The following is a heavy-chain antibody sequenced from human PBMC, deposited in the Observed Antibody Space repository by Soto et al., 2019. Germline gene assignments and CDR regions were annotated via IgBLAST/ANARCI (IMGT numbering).Heavy chain of an antibody. CDR3: ARGGRYRYAMDV. CDR2: IYHSGTT. D-gene: IGHD1-1*01. V-gene: IGHV4-59*01. J-gene: IGHJ6*02. CDR1: GGSLSPYY. Sequence: QVQLQESGPGLVKPSETLSLTCTVSGGSLSPYYWIWIRQPPGKGLKWIGYIYHSGTTNYNPSLKSRVSISVDTSKNQFSLKLSSVTAADTAVYYCARGGRYRYAMDVWGQGTTVSVSS.